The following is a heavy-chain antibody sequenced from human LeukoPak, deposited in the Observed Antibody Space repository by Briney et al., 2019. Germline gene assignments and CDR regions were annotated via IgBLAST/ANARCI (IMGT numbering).Heavy chain of an antibody. CDR3: ARSLPYGTTWYGRSDF. CDR1: GFPFNAYW. V-gene: IGHV3-7*03. J-gene: IGHJ4*02. D-gene: IGHD6-13*01. Sequence: GSLRLTCAASGFPFNAYWMTWVRQAPGKGLEWVANIRQDGDTKYYVDSVKGRFTISRDNAMNSLYLQMNSLRAEDTAIYYCARSLPYGTTWYGRSDFWGQGTLVTVSS. CDR2: IRQDGDTK.